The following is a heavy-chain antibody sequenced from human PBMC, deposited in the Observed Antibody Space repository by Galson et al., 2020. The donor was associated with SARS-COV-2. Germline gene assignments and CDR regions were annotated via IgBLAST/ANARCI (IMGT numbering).Heavy chain of an antibody. J-gene: IGHJ4*02. Sequence: SETLSLTCAVSGYYISSGYYWGWIRQPPGKGLEWIGSIYHSGSTYYNPSLKSRVTISVDTSKNQFSLKLSSVTAADTAVYYCARGYSSSWYFGWGQGTLVTVSS. CDR1: GYYISSGYY. CDR2: IYHSGST. V-gene: IGHV4-38-2*01. CDR3: ARGYSSSWYFG. D-gene: IGHD6-13*01.